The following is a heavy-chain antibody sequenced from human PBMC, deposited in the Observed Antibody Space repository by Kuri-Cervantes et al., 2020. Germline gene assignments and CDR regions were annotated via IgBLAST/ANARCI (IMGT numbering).Heavy chain of an antibody. J-gene: IGHJ4*02. D-gene: IGHD3-10*01. CDR3: AKERPIGGVQGVFDY. CDR2: LSAGGGST. CDR1: GFTFSSYA. Sequence: LSLTCAASGFTFSSYAMSWVRQAPGKGPEWVSALSAGGGSTYYADSAKGRFTISRDNSKNPLYLQMNSLRAEDTAVYYCAKERPIGGVQGVFDYWGQGTLVTVSS. V-gene: IGHV3-23*01.